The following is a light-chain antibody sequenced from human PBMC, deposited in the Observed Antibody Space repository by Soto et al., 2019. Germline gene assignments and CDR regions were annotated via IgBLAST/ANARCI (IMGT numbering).Light chain of an antibody. V-gene: IGLV2-14*02. Sequence: QSVLTQPASVSGSPGQSISISCTGTSSDVVTYNLVSWYQQHPGKAPTVLIYEVSNRPSGVSNRFSGSKSGNTASLTISGLQAEDETDYYCFSYTSSGTYVFGTGTKVTVL. CDR2: EVS. J-gene: IGLJ1*01. CDR1: SSDVVTYNL. CDR3: FSYTSSGTYV.